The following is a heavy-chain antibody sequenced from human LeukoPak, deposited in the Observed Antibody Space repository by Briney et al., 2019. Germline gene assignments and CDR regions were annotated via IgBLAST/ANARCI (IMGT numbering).Heavy chain of an antibody. D-gene: IGHD3-3*01. J-gene: IGHJ3*02. CDR1: GGSISSGSYY. CDR3: ARDPNYDFWSGYLSFDI. Sequence: PSQTLSLTCTVSGGSISSGSYYWSWIRQPAGKGLEWIGRIYTSGSTNYNPSLKSRVTISVDTSKNQFSLKLSSVTAADTAVYCCARDPNYDFWSGYLSFDIWGQGTMVTVSS. V-gene: IGHV4-61*02. CDR2: IYTSGST.